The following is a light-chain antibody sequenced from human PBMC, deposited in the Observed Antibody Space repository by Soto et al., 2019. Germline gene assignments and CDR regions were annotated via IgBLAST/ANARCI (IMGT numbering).Light chain of an antibody. J-gene: IGLJ2*01. Sequence: QSALTQPASVSGSPGQSITISCTGTSSDVGAYNYVSWYQQHPGKAPKRMIYEVSNRPSGVSNRFSGSKSGNTASLTISGLQAEDEADYYFISHTTSNTRVFVGGTKLPVL. CDR3: ISHTTSNTRV. V-gene: IGLV2-14*03. CDR2: EVS. CDR1: SSDVGAYNY.